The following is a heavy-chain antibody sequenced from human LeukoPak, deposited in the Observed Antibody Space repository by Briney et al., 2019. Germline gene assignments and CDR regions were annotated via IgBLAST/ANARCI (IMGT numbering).Heavy chain of an antibody. V-gene: IGHV4-39*01. CDR1: GGSISSSSYY. Sequence: PSETLSLTCTVSGGSISSSSYYWGWIRQPPGKGLEWIGSIYYSGSTYYNPSLKSRVTISVDTSKNQFSLKLSSVTAADTAVYYCARSAPGSTSCCNWFDPWGQGTLVTVSS. J-gene: IGHJ5*02. CDR2: IYYSGST. D-gene: IGHD2-2*01. CDR3: ARSAPGSTSCCNWFDP.